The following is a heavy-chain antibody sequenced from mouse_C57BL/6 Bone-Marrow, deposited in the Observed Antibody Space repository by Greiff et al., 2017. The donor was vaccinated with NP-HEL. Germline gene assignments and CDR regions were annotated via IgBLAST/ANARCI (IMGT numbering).Heavy chain of an antibody. Sequence: EVKLVESEGGLVQPGSSMKLSCTASGFTFSDYYMAWVRQVPEKGLEWVANINYDGSSTYYLDSLMSRFIISRDNEKNILYLQMSSLKSEDTATYYCASLHYYWYFDVWGTGTTVTVSS. CDR1: GFTFSDYY. CDR3: ASLHYYWYFDV. CDR2: INYDGSST. V-gene: IGHV5-16*01. J-gene: IGHJ1*03. D-gene: IGHD1-2*01.